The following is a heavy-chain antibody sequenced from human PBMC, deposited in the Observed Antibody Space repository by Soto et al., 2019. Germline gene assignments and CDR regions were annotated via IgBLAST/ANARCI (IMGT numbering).Heavy chain of an antibody. D-gene: IGHD2-21*01. CDR3: ARDQVVVIDWYFDL. V-gene: IGHV3-30-3*01. CDR2: ISYDGSNK. CDR1: GFTFSSYA. J-gene: IGHJ2*01. Sequence: GSLRLSCAASGFTFSSYAMHWVRQAPGKGLVWVAVISYDGSNKYYADSVKGRFTISRDNSKNTLYLQMNSLRAEDTSVYYCARDQVVVIDWYFDLWGRGTLVTVSS.